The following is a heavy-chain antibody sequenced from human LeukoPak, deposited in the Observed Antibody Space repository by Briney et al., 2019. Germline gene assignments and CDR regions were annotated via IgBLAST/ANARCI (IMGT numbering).Heavy chain of an antibody. V-gene: IGHV4-59*01. J-gene: IGHJ4*02. CDR3: ARAKGSYRPYYFDH. CDR1: GGSISSYY. Sequence: PSETLSLTCTVSGGSISSYYWSWIRQPPGKGLEWIGYIYYSGSTNYNPSLKSRVTISVDTSKNQFSLKLSSVTAADTAVYYCARAKGSYRPYYFDHWGQGTLVTVSS. CDR2: IYYSGST. D-gene: IGHD3-16*02.